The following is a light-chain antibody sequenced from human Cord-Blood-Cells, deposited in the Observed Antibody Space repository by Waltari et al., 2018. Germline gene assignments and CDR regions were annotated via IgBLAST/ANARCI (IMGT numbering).Light chain of an antibody. V-gene: IGKV1-8*01. CDR3: QQYYSYPYT. CDR2: AAS. CDR1: QGISSY. Sequence: AIRITQSPSSLSASTGDRVTITCRASQGISSYLAWYQQKPGKAPKLLIYAASTLQSGVPSRFSGGGSGTDFTLTISCLQSEDFATYYCQQYYSYPYTFGQGTKLEIK. J-gene: IGKJ2*01.